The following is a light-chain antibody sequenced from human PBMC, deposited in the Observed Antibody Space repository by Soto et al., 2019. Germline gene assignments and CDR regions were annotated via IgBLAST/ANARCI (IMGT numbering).Light chain of an antibody. V-gene: IGKV3-20*01. J-gene: IGKJ2*01. CDR2: GAS. CDR3: QQYNNWPPYT. Sequence: ELVLTQSPGTLSLSPGERATLSCRASQTVTTTHLAWYQQKPGQAPRLLIYGASTRATGIPDRFSGGGSGTDFTLTISRLEPEDFAVYYCQQYNNWPPYTFGQGTKLEIK. CDR1: QTVTTTH.